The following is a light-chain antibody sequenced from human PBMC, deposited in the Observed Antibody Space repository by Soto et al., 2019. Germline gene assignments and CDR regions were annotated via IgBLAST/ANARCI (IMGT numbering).Light chain of an antibody. CDR1: QSISTY. V-gene: IGKV1-39*01. J-gene: IGKJ1*01. Sequence: DLPMTQSPSSLSASVGDRVTITCRASQSISTYLNWYQQKPGKAPKLLIYAASSLQSGVPSRFSGSASGTDFTLTISSLQPEDFATYYCQQSYSDPPWTFGQGTKVEIK. CDR3: QQSYSDPPWT. CDR2: AAS.